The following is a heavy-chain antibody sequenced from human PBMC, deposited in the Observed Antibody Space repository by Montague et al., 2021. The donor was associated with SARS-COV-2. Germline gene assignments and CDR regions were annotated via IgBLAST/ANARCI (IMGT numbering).Heavy chain of an antibody. CDR2: IKHDGSEK. D-gene: IGHD6-19*01. CDR1: RFTFSDFW. CDR3: ARGSTGWYAIFGHYGMDV. V-gene: IGHV3-7*01. Sequence: SLRLSCAASRFTFSDFWMNWVRQAPGKGLEWVADIKHDGSEKSYVDSVKGRFTISRDNAKNSLYLQMNSLRAEDTAVYYCARGSTGWYAIFGHYGMDVWGQETTVTVSS. J-gene: IGHJ6*02.